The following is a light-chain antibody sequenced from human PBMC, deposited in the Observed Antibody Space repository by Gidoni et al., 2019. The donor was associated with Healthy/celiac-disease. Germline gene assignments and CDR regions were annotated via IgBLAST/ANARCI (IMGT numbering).Light chain of an antibody. V-gene: IGKV3-15*01. CDR2: GAS. Sequence: EIVMTQSPSTLSVSPAERATRSCRASKSVSSNLAWYQQKPGQAPRLLVYGASTRATGIPARFSGSGSGTEFTLTISSLQSEDFAVYYCQQYNNWPLTFGGGTKVEIK. J-gene: IGKJ4*01. CDR1: KSVSSN. CDR3: QQYNNWPLT.